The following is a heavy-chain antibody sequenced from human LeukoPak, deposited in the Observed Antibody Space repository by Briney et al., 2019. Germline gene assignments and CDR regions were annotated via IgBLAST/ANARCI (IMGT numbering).Heavy chain of an antibody. CDR1: GYIFTDYY. Sequence: GASVRVSCKASGYIFTDYYMHWVRQAPGQGLEWMGWINPNSGGTNYAQKFQGWVTMTRDTSISTAYMELSRLRSDDTAVYYCARGPPSFDAFDIWGQGTMVTVSS. CDR3: ARGPPSFDAFDI. V-gene: IGHV1-2*04. CDR2: INPNSGGT. J-gene: IGHJ3*02.